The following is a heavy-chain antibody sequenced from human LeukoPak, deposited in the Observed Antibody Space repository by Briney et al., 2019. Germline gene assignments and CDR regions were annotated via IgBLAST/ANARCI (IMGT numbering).Heavy chain of an antibody. D-gene: IGHD3-22*01. CDR3: ARGPYYYDSSGRRVWFDP. CDR1: GYTFTGYY. J-gene: IGHJ5*02. V-gene: IGHV1-2*02. Sequence: ASVKVSCKASGYTFTGYYMHRVRQAPGQGLEWMGWINPNSGGTNYAQKFQGRVTMTRDTSISTAYMELSRLRSDDTAVYYCARGPYYYDSSGRRVWFDPWGQGTLVTVSS. CDR2: INPNSGGT.